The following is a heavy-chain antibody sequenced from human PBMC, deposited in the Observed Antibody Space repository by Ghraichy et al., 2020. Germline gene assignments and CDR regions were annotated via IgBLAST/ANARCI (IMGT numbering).Heavy chain of an antibody. CDR1: GFTFSHYY. V-gene: IGHV3-11*01. J-gene: IGHJ4*02. D-gene: IGHD6-13*01. Sequence: LSLTCAASGFTFSHYYMSCIRQTPGKGLKWLSYICSIVTTIDYADSVKGRFTISRDNSKNSLYMHMNSLRAEDTAVYYCARDRWAYEYWGQGTLFTVSS. CDR3: ARDRWAYEY. CDR2: ICSIVTTI.